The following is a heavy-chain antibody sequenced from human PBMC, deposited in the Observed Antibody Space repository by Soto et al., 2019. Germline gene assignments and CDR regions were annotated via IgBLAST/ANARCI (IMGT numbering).Heavy chain of an antibody. V-gene: IGHV3-23*01. J-gene: IGHJ3*02. CDR3: AKDIPDYYDSSGYYGAFDI. CDR1: GFTFSSYA. CDR2: ISGSGGST. Sequence: EVQLLESGGGLVQPGGSLRLSCAASGFTFSSYAMSWVRQAPGKGLEWVSAISGSGGSTYYADSVKGRFTISRDNSKNTLYLQMNSLRAEDTAVYYCAKDIPDYYDSSGYYGAFDIWGQGTMVTVSS. D-gene: IGHD3-22*01.